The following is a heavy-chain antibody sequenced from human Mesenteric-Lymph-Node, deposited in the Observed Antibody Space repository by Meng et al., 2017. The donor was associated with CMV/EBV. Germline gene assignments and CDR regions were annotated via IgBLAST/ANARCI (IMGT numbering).Heavy chain of an antibody. V-gene: IGHV3-30*02. J-gene: IGHJ6*02. D-gene: IGHD2-2*01. CDR2: VMYDGTNE. CDR1: GFTFSFYG. Sequence: GESLKISCAASGFTFSFYGMHWVRQAPGRGLEWVAYVMYDGTNEFYAESVTGRFTVSRDNFKNTLYLQTNSLRREDTAIYYCAREGFCSSTTCSSHYYYGMDVWGQGTTVTVSS. CDR3: AREGFCSSTTCSSHYYYGMDV.